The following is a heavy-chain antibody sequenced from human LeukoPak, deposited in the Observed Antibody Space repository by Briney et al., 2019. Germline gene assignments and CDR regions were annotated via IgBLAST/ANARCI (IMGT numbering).Heavy chain of an antibody. D-gene: IGHD6-13*01. CDR2: IYSDGNT. Sequence: GGSLRLSCAASGFTVSSKYMSWVRRPPGTGLEWVSVIYSDGNTYYADSVKGRFTISRDNSKNTVYLQMNSLRAEDTAVYYCARDSGIAAAGLYDYWGQGTLVTVSS. J-gene: IGHJ4*02. CDR3: ARDSGIAAAGLYDY. CDR1: GFTVSSKY. V-gene: IGHV3-66*01.